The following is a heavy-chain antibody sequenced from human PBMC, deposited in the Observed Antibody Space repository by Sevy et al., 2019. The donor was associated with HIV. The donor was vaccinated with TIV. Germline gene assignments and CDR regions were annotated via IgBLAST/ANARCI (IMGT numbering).Heavy chain of an antibody. CDR1: GFTFGDYA. J-gene: IGHJ4*02. D-gene: IGHD1-1*01. CDR3: TRWKGLQSIFDY. CDR2: LKSKADGGTV. Sequence: GGSLRLSCTTSGFTFGDYAMNWVRQAPGKGLEWVAFLKSKADGGTVDHAASVKGRFTISRDDSKSIAYLQMNDQTTEDTGVYYCTRWKGLQSIFDYWGQGALVTVSS. V-gene: IGHV3-49*04.